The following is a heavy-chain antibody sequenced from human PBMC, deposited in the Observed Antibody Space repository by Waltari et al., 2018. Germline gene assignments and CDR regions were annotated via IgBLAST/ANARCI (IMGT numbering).Heavy chain of an antibody. J-gene: IGHJ4*02. D-gene: IGHD3-16*02. CDR2: FIPLSGSQ. Sequence: QVQLAQSGAEVKSPGSSVTISCKASGLSIRGYTSSWVRQAPGQGLEWMGGFIPLSGSQIDTQKCQGRLTITADGSTRTTVMELRNLRYEDTAVYFCARGYRYASSERFYLDYWGQGTPVIVSS. CDR1: GLSIRGYT. V-gene: IGHV1-69*12. CDR3: ARGYRYASSERFYLDY.